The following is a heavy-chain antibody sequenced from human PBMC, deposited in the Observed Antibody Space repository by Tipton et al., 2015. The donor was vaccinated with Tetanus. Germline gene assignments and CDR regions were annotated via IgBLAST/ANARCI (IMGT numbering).Heavy chain of an antibody. D-gene: IGHD3-16*01. Sequence: TLSLTCTVSGGSISTRNYFWGWIRQAPGKGLEWIGNIYYSGSTDYNPSLKSRVAISVDTSKNQFSLKLSSVTAADTAVYYCARTWGVWVTSIDAFDIWGQGTPVTVSS. V-gene: IGHV4-39*01. CDR1: GGSISTRNYF. CDR3: ARTWGVWVTSIDAFDI. J-gene: IGHJ3*02. CDR2: IYYSGST.